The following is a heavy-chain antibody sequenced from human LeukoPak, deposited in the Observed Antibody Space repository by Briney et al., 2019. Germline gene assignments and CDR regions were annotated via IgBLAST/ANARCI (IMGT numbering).Heavy chain of an antibody. Sequence: PSETLSLTCLVYGRSFSGYYWSWIRQPPGKGLEWIGEINHSGSTNYNPSLKSRVTISVDTSKNQFSLKLSSVTAADTAVYYCAITTPDAFDIWGQGTMVTVSS. CDR1: GRSFSGYY. D-gene: IGHD2-15*01. CDR2: INHSGST. CDR3: AITTPDAFDI. V-gene: IGHV4-34*01. J-gene: IGHJ3*02.